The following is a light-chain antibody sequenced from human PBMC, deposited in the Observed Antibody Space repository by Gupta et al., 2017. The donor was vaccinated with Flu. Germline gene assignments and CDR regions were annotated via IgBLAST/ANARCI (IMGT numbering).Light chain of an antibody. V-gene: IGLV4-60*03. Sequence: QPVVTQSSSASASLGSSVQLTCSLSSVPRTYTIAWHQQQPGKAPRYLMKLEDSGSYNKGGGVPDRFSGSSSGADRFLTISNLQSEDEADYYCETWDSQIRVFGGGTKLTVL. CDR3: ETWDSQIRV. CDR2: LEDSGSY. J-gene: IGLJ2*01. CDR1: SVPRTYT.